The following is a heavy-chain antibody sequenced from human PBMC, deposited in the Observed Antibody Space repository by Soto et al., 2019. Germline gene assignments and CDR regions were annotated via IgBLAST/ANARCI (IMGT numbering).Heavy chain of an antibody. D-gene: IGHD5-12*01. CDR1: GYTFTSYA. J-gene: IGHJ6*02. CDR3: ARDGARAVARDGYNLLACYYYGMDV. CDR2: INAGNGNT. Sequence: ASVKVSCKASGYTFTSYAMHWVRQAPGQRLEWMGWINAGNGNTKYSQKFQGRVTITRDTSASTAYMELSSLRSEDTAVYYCARDGARAVARDGYNLLACYYYGMDVSGQATTVTVSS. V-gene: IGHV1-3*01.